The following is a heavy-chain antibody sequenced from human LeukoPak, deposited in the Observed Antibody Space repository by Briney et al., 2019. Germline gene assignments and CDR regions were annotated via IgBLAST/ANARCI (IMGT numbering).Heavy chain of an antibody. CDR1: GFTFSSYE. Sequence: GGSLRLSCAASGFTFSSYEMNWVRQAPGKGREGVSYISSSGSTIYYADSVKGLFTISRDNAKNSLYLQMNSLRAEDTAVYYCAVATIKDYFDYWRQGTLVTVSS. CDR3: AVATIKDYFDY. CDR2: ISSSGSTI. J-gene: IGHJ4*02. V-gene: IGHV3-48*03. D-gene: IGHD5-24*01.